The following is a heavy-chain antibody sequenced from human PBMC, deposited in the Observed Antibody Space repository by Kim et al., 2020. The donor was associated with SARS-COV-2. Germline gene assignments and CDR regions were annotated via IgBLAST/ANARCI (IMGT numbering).Heavy chain of an antibody. V-gene: IGHV3-23*01. CDR1: GFTFSNYA. CDR2: ISRSGGDT. Sequence: GGSLRLSCAASGFTFSNYAMNWVRQAPGKGLDWVSAISRSGGDTYYADSVKGRFTISRDNSRNTLYLQMNSLRAEDTAVYYCAKDQGRYDGNPYDAFDIWGQGTMVTVSS. D-gene: IGHD5-12*01. J-gene: IGHJ3*02. CDR3: AKDQGRYDGNPYDAFDI.